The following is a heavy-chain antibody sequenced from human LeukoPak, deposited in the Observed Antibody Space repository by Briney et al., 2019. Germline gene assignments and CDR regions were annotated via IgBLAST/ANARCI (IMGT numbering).Heavy chain of an antibody. Sequence: PSQTLSLTCTVSGGSISNYYWSWIRQPPGKELEWIGYIYYSGSTNYNPSLKSRVTISVDTSKNQFSLKLSSVTAADTAVYYCAREGVHAYFDYWGQGTLVTISS. CDR1: GGSISNYY. CDR3: AREGVHAYFDY. V-gene: IGHV4-59*01. CDR2: IYYSGST. J-gene: IGHJ4*02. D-gene: IGHD3-10*01.